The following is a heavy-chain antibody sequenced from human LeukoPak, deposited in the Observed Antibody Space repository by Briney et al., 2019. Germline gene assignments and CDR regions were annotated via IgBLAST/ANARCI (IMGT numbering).Heavy chain of an antibody. V-gene: IGHV1-69*04. Sequence: SVKVSCKASGGTFSSYAISWVRQAPGQGLEWMGRIIPILGIANYAQKFQGRVTITADKSTSTAYMELSSLRSEDTAVYYCASIVSGSYPSEVGYYYGMDVWGQGTTVTVSS. CDR1: GGTFSSYA. D-gene: IGHD3-16*01. CDR2: IIPILGIA. CDR3: ASIVSGSYPSEVGYYYGMDV. J-gene: IGHJ6*02.